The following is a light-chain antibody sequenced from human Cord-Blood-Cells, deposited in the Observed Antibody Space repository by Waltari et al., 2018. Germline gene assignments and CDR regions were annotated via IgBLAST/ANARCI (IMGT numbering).Light chain of an antibody. V-gene: IGKV1-9*01. CDR3: QQLNSYPYT. CDR1: QGISSY. Sequence: DIQLTQSPSFLSASVGDRVTITCRASQGISSYLAWYQQKPWKAHKLLIFALSTLQSGVPARFSGSGSGTEFTLTISSLQPEDFATYYCQQLNSYPYTFGQGTKLEIK. J-gene: IGKJ2*01. CDR2: ALS.